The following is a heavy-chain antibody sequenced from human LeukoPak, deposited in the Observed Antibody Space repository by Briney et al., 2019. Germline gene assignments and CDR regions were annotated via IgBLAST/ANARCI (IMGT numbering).Heavy chain of an antibody. D-gene: IGHD6-19*01. CDR1: GFTFSSFA. V-gene: IGHV3-23*01. CDR3: AKAKSSGWYFFDY. J-gene: IGHJ4*02. Sequence: PGGSLRLSCAASGFTFSSFAMSWVRQAPGKGLEWVSGISDNGDSTYYADSVKGRFIISRDSSKNTLYLQMNSPRAEDTAVYYCAKAKSSGWYFFDYWGQGTLVTVSS. CDR2: ISDNGDST.